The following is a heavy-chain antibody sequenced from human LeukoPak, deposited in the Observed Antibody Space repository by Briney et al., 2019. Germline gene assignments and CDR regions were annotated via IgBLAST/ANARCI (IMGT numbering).Heavy chain of an antibody. CDR2: IYYSGST. J-gene: IGHJ6*02. CDR3: ARRVATKSPYYYGMDV. V-gene: IGHV4-59*01. CDR1: GGSISSYY. D-gene: IGHD5-12*01. Sequence: KASETLSLTCTVSGGSISSYYWSWIRQPPGKGLEWIGYIYYSGSTNYNPSLKSRVTISVDTSKNQFSLKLSSVTAADTAVYYCARRVATKSPYYYGMDVWGQGTSVTVSS.